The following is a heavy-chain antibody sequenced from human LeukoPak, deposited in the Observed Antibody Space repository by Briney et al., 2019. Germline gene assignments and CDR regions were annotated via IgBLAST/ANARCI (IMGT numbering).Heavy chain of an antibody. V-gene: IGHV3-48*03. J-gene: IGHJ3*02. CDR3: TRGDTLI. D-gene: IGHD2-15*01. CDR2: ISNSGTTM. Sequence: GGSLRLSCAASGFTFSSYDMDWVRQAPGKGLEWVSYISNSGTTMNYADSVKGRFTISRDNAENSLYLQMNSLRAEDTAVYYCTRGDTLIWGQGTMVTVSS. CDR1: GFTFSSYD.